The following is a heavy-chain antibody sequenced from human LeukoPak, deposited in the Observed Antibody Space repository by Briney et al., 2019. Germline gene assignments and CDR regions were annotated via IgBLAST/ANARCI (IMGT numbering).Heavy chain of an antibody. CDR1: GYSISSGYF. CDR2: IYSSGST. D-gene: IGHD1-26*01. CDR3: AKSGGYGLVDY. V-gene: IGHV4-38-2*02. J-gene: IGHJ4*02. Sequence: SETLSLTCTVSGYSISSGYFWGWIRQPPGKGLEWIGNIYSSGSTYYNASLQSRVTISIDTSKNQFSLRLNSVTAADTAMYYCAKSGGYGLVDYWGQGTRVTVSS.